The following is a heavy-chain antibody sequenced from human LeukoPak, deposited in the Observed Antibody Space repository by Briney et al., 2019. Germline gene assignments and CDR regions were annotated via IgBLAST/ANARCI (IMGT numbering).Heavy chain of an antibody. V-gene: IGHV4-38-2*01. CDR3: AISSGWYRELDY. CDR1: GYSISSGYQ. Sequence: SATLSLTCGVPGYSISSGYQWAWIRQSPGQGLEWIGSIYHSGSAHYNPSLKSRVTISVETSKNQFPLKLSSVTAADTAVYYCAISSGWYRELDYWGQGTLVTVSS. D-gene: IGHD6-19*01. J-gene: IGHJ4*02. CDR2: IYHSGSA.